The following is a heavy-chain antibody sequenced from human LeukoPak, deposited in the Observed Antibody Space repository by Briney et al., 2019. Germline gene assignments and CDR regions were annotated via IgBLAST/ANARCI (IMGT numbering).Heavy chain of an antibody. V-gene: IGHV4-39*07. CDR2: IYYSGST. D-gene: IGHD1-26*01. J-gene: IGHJ3*02. CDR1: GGSIRSSSYY. Sequence: SETLSLTCTVSGGSIRSSSYYWGWIRQPPGKGLEWIGSIYYSGSTYYNPSLKSRVTILVDKSKNQFSLKLSSVTVADTAVYYCARGTIVGPTIVSAFDIWGQGTMVTVSS. CDR3: ARGTIVGPTIVSAFDI.